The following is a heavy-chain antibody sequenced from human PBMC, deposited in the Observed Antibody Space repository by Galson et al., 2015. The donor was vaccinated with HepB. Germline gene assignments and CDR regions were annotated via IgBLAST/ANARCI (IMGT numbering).Heavy chain of an antibody. V-gene: IGHV2-5*01. Sequence: PALVKPTQTLTLTCTFSGFSLSTSGVGVGWIRQPPGKALEWLALIYWNDDKRYSPSLKSRLTITKDTSKNQVVLTMTNMDPVDTATYYCAHSILLSLPENAFDIWGQGTMVTVSS. CDR1: GFSLSTSGVG. J-gene: IGHJ3*02. CDR3: AHSILLSLPENAFDI. D-gene: IGHD2-21*02. CDR2: IYWNDDK.